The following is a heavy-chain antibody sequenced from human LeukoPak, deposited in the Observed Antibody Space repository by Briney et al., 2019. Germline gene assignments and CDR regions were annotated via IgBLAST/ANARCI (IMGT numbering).Heavy chain of an antibody. CDR1: GFTFSSYA. CDR3: AKDRGPFTIFGVVTSAEYFQH. D-gene: IGHD3-3*01. Sequence: GGSLRLSCAASGFTFSSYAMSWVRQAPGKGLEWVSAISGSGGSTYYADSVKGRFTISRDNSKNTLYLQMNSLRAEDTAVYYCAKDRGPFTIFGVVTSAEYFQHWGRGTLVTVSS. J-gene: IGHJ1*01. CDR2: ISGSGGST. V-gene: IGHV3-23*01.